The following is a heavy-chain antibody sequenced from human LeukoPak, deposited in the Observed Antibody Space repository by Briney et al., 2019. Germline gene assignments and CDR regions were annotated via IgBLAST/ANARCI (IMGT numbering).Heavy chain of an antibody. CDR2: ITWNSGQI. J-gene: IGHJ6*03. CDR3: ARDGREPPYYYYMDV. D-gene: IGHD1-14*01. V-gene: IGHV3-9*01. Sequence: PGGSLRLSCSTSGFTFDDYAMHWVRQAPGKGLEWVSSITWNSGQIDYAQSVKGRFTISRDNAKNSLYLQMNSLRAEDTAVYYCARDGREPPYYYYMDVWGKGTTVTVSS. CDR1: GFTFDDYA.